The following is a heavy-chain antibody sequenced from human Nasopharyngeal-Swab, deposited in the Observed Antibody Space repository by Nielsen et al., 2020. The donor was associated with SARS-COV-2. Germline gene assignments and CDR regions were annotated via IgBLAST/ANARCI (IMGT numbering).Heavy chain of an antibody. CDR3: AKLSPYYYGSGSSHDAFDI. Sequence: WVRQAPGQGLEWMGMINPSGGSISGGTTIYAQKFRGRVTVTRDTSTSTVYMELSSLRAEDTAVYYCAKLSPYYYGSGSSHDAFDIWGQGTMVTVSS. CDR2: INPSGGSI. D-gene: IGHD3-10*01. V-gene: IGHV1-46*01. J-gene: IGHJ3*02.